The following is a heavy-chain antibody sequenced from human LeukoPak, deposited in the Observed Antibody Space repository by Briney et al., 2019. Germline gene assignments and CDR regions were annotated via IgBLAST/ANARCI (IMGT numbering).Heavy chain of an antibody. J-gene: IGHJ4*02. D-gene: IGHD3-16*01. Sequence: GGSLRLSCAASGFTFSSYAMSWVRQAPGKGLEWVSAISGSDRSTYYADSVKGRFIISRDNSKNTLYLQLNSLRAEDTAIYYCAKTLGLRMEPADYWGQGTLVTVSS. V-gene: IGHV3-23*01. CDR2: ISGSDRST. CDR1: GFTFSSYA. CDR3: AKTLGLRMEPADY.